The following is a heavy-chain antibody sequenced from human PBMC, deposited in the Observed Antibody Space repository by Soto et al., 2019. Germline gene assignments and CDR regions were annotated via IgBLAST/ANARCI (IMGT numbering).Heavy chain of an antibody. CDR2: VSGRDTYT. CDR3: AKDSLPGIAASGTVY. Sequence: EVQLLESGGGLVQPGGSLRLSCAASGFTFSSYAMSWVRQAPGKGLEWVAVVSGRDTYTEYAESVKGRFTISRDNSRNTLYLQMNSLRVEDTALYYCAKDSLPGIAASGTVYWGQGTLVTVSS. J-gene: IGHJ4*02. CDR1: GFTFSSYA. V-gene: IGHV3-23*01. D-gene: IGHD6-13*01.